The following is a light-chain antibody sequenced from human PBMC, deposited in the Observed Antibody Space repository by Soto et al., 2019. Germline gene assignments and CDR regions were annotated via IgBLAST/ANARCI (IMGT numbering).Light chain of an antibody. J-gene: IGKJ1*01. CDR1: QSIRRW. Sequence: DIQMTQSPAMLSSSVGRRFTIACRASQSIRRWLAWYQQKPVKAPKLLIFDASTLESGVPSRFSGRGSETEFTLTTSSLQPDDLATYYCQQYNSSPRTFGQGTKVDIK. CDR3: QQYNSSPRT. CDR2: DAS. V-gene: IGKV1-5*01.